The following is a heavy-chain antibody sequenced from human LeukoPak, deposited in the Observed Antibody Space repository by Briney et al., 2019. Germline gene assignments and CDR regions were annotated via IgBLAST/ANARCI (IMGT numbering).Heavy chain of an antibody. D-gene: IGHD4-17*01. CDR3: ASSARNYGDYVGY. Sequence: SETLSLTCTVSGGSISSYYWSWIRQPPGKGLEWIGYIYYSGSTNYNPSLKSRVTISLDTSKNQFSLKLSSVTAADTAVYYCASSARNYGDYVGYWGQGTLVTVSS. CDR2: IYYSGST. CDR1: GGSISSYY. J-gene: IGHJ4*02. V-gene: IGHV4-59*08.